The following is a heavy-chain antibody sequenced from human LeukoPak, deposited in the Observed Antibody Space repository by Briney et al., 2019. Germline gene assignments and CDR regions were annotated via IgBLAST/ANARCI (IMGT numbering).Heavy chain of an antibody. CDR2: MYGDMRDI. CDR3: ARDLGLRGST. CDR1: GFTFSNSW. J-gene: IGHJ5*02. V-gene: IGHV3-74*01. Sequence: TGGSLRLSCEASGFTFSNSWMHWVRQIPGKGLVWVSRMYGDMRDISYADSVKGRFTISRDNAKHTVYLQMNSLRGEDTAVYYCARDLGLRGSTWGQGTLVTVSS. D-gene: IGHD5-12*01.